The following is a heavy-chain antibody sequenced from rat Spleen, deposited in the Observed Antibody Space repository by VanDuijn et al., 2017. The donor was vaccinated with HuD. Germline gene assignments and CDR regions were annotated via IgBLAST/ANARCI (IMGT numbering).Heavy chain of an antibody. J-gene: IGHJ2*01. D-gene: IGHD1-12*03. V-gene: IGHV2S61*01. Sequence: QVQXXESGPGXXXPSXXXSLXXTVXXXSLXXXGVXXVRQPPGKGLEWMGLIWGNGNTNYNSALKSRLSISRDTSKSQVYLKMNNLQTEDTAMYFCATQHYYDGYYRDSWGQGVMVTVSS. CDR1: XXSLXXXG. CDR2: IWGNGNT. CDR3: ATQHYYDGYYRDS.